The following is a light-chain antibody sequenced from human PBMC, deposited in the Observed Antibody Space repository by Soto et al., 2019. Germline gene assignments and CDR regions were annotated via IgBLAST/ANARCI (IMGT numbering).Light chain of an antibody. CDR1: QSVSGDY. V-gene: IGKV3-20*01. J-gene: IGKJ5*01. Sequence: PGQRATLSCRARQSVSGDYIAWYQQKSGQAPRLLIYGASNRATDIPDRFSGSGSGIDFALTISRLEPEDFAVYYCQLYGISPHFGQGTRLEIK. CDR2: GAS. CDR3: QLYGISPH.